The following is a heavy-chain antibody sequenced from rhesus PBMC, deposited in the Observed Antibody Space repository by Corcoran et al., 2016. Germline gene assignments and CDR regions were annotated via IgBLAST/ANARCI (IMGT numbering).Heavy chain of an antibody. CDR3: ARHVGGSSWSNYFDY. CDR1: GYSISSGYY. D-gene: IGHD6-13*01. CDR2: ISGRAWIT. Sequence: QVQLQESGPGLVKPSETLSLTCAVSGYSISSGYYWGWIRQPPGKGLEYIGYISGRAWITSYNTARKSRVTMSKETSKNQFSRKLSSVTAADTAVYYCARHVGGSSWSNYFDYWGQGVLVTVSS. V-gene: IGHV4-99*01. J-gene: IGHJ4*01.